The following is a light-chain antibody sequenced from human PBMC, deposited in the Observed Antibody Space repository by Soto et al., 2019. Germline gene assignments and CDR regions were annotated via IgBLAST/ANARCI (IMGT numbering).Light chain of an antibody. Sequence: DMQMTQSPSSLSASVGDRVTITCRASQSINTYLNWYQQKPGKAPKLLIYAESSLQSGFPSRFSGSGSVPDLTLTIGSLQPEDIATYYCQQSYSPLRTFGQGTKVELK. J-gene: IGKJ1*01. CDR2: AES. V-gene: IGKV1-39*01. CDR3: QQSYSPLRT. CDR1: QSINTY.